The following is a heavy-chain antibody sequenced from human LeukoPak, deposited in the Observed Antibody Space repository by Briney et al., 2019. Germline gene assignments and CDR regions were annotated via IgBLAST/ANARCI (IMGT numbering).Heavy chain of an antibody. Sequence: ASVKVSCKASGYTFTGYYTHWVRQAPGQGLEWMGWINPNSGGTNYAQKFQGRVTMTRDTSISTAYMELSRLRSDDTAVYYCARDYMVRGVIITDYYYMDVWGKGTTVTVSS. J-gene: IGHJ6*03. CDR3: ARDYMVRGVIITDYYYMDV. CDR1: GYTFTGYY. CDR2: INPNSGGT. D-gene: IGHD3-10*01. V-gene: IGHV1-2*02.